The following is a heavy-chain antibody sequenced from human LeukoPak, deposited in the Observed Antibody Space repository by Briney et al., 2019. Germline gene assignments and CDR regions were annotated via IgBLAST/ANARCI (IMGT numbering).Heavy chain of an antibody. J-gene: IGHJ4*02. D-gene: IGHD3-3*01. CDR2: ISAYNGYT. Sequence: GASVKVSCKASGYTFTSYGISWVRQAPGQGLEWMGWISAYNGYTNYAQKLQGRVTMTTDTSTSTAYMELRSLRSDDTAVYYCARDMEAFWSGYYGNFDYWGQGTLVTVSS. CDR3: ARDMEAFWSGYYGNFDY. V-gene: IGHV1-18*01. CDR1: GYTFTSYG.